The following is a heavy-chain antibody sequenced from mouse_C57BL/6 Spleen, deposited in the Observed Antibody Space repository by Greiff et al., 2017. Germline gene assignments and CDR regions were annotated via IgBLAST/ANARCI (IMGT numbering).Heavy chain of an antibody. CDR1: GYTFTSYW. Sequence: VQLQQPGAELVKPGASVKMSCKASGYTFTSYWITWVKQRPGQGLEWIGDIYPGSGSTNYNEKFKSKATLTVDKSSSTAYMQLSSLTSEVSAVXYGARMEDLWLRYFDYWGQGTTLTVSS. CDR3: ARMEDLWLRYFDY. CDR2: IYPGSGST. V-gene: IGHV1-55*01. J-gene: IGHJ2*01. D-gene: IGHD2-2*01.